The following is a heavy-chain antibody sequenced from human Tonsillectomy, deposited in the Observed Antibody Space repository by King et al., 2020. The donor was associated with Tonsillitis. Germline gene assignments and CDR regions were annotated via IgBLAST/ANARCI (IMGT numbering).Heavy chain of an antibody. CDR3: ARQEGYHDILTGYYRGPFDY. V-gene: IGHV4-39*01. CDR1: GGSISSSSYY. CDR2: IYYSGST. J-gene: IGHJ4*02. Sequence: MQLQESGPGLVKPSETLSLTCTVSGGSISSSSYYWGWIRQPPGKGLEWIGSIYYSGSTYYNPSLKSRVTISVDTSKNQFSLKLSSVTAADTAVYYCARQEGYHDILTGYYRGPFDYWGQGTLVTVSS. D-gene: IGHD3-9*01.